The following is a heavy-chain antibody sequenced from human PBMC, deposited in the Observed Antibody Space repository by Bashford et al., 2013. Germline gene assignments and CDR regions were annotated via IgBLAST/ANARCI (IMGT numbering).Heavy chain of an antibody. V-gene: IGHV3-23*01. CDR3: ARDGRGRYDFWSGYMYYFDY. J-gene: IGHJ4*02. D-gene: IGHD3-3*01. CDR2: ISGSGGST. Sequence: VRQAPGKGLEWVSGISGSGGSTYYADSVKGRFTISRDNSKNTLYLQMNSLRAEDTAVYYCARDGRGRYDFWSGYMYYFDYWGQGTLVTVSS.